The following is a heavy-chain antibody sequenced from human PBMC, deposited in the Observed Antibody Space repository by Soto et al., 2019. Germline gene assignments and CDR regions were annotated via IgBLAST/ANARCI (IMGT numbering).Heavy chain of an antibody. V-gene: IGHV3-33*01. CDR1: GFIFNTYG. CDR2: IWYDGSNK. D-gene: IGHD3-16*01. CDR3: AREGKTMDYSYAY. Sequence: QVQLVESGGGVVQPGRSLRLSCAASGFIFNTYGMHWVRQAPGKGLEWVAVIWYDGSNKDYADSVRGRFTVSRDNSKNTMYLQMNSLRAEDTAVYYCAREGKTMDYSYAYWGQGTLVTVSS. J-gene: IGHJ4*02.